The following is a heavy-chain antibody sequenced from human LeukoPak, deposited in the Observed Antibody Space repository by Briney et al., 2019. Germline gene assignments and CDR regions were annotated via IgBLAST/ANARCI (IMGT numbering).Heavy chain of an antibody. V-gene: IGHV1-2*02. Sequence: ASVKVSCKASGYTFTGYYMHWVRQAPGQGLEWMGWINPNSGGTNYAQKFQGRVTMTRDTSISTAYMELSRLRSDDTAVFYCATLQIPDPPETPEYFQHWGQGTLVTVSS. D-gene: IGHD1-14*01. J-gene: IGHJ1*01. CDR3: ATLQIPDPPETPEYFQH. CDR1: GYTFTGYY. CDR2: INPNSGGT.